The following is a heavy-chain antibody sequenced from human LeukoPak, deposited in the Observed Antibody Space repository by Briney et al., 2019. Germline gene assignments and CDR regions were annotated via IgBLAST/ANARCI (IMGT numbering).Heavy chain of an antibody. D-gene: IGHD6-19*01. CDR1: GGSFSGYY. CDR3: ARRIGVAGQWYLDL. J-gene: IGHJ2*01. V-gene: IGHV4-34*01. Sequence: SETLSLTCAVYGGSFSGYYWSWIRQPPGKGLEWIGEINHSGSTNYNPSLKSRVTISVDTSKNQFSLKLSSVTAADTAVYYCARRIGVAGQWYLDLWGRGTLVTVSS. CDR2: INHSGST.